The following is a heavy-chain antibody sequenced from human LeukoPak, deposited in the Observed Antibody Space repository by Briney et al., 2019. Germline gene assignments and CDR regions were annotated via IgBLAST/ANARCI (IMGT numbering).Heavy chain of an antibody. J-gene: IGHJ6*03. D-gene: IGHD6-13*01. Sequence: KPSETLSLTCTVSGGSISSYYWSWIRQPPGKGLEWIGYIYYSGSTNYNPSPKSRVTISVDTSKNQLSLKLSSVTAADTAVYYCARDRKIAGQKYYYYYMDVWGKGTTVTVSS. V-gene: IGHV4-59*01. CDR1: GGSISSYY. CDR2: IYYSGST. CDR3: ARDRKIAGQKYYYYYMDV.